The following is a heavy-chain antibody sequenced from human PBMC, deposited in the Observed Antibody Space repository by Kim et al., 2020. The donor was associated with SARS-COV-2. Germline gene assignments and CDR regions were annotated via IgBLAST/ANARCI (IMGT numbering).Heavy chain of an antibody. Sequence: LKSRVTISVDTSKNQCSLKLSSVTAADTAVYYSARGDYYDSSGYRPGFDYWGQGTLVTVSS. J-gene: IGHJ4*02. D-gene: IGHD3-22*01. V-gene: IGHV4-59*09. CDR3: ARGDYYDSSGYRPGFDY.